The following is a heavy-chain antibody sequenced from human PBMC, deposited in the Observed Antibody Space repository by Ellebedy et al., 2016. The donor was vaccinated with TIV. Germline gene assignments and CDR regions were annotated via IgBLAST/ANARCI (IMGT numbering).Heavy chain of an antibody. J-gene: IGHJ4*02. CDR2: IYPGDSDT. Sequence: GESLKISCKGSGYSFTSYWIGWVRQMPGKGLEWLGIIYPGDSDTRYSPSFQGQVTISADKSTATSYLQWSSLKASDTAIYYCARTVGATTMYYFDYWGQGALVTVSS. D-gene: IGHD1-26*01. V-gene: IGHV5-51*01. CDR1: GYSFTSYW. CDR3: ARTVGATTMYYFDY.